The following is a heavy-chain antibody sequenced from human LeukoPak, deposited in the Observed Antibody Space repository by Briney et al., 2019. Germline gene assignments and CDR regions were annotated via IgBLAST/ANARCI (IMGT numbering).Heavy chain of an antibody. J-gene: IGHJ4*02. CDR2: MNPNSGNT. CDR3: ARGSRRGSYVVY. V-gene: IGHV1-8*01. CDR1: GYTFTSYD. Sequence: ASVKVSCKASGYTFTSYDINWVRQATGQGLEWMGWMNPNSGNTGYAQKFQGRVTMTRNTSISTAYMELGSLRSEDTAVYYCARGSRRGSYVVYWGQGTLVTVSS. D-gene: IGHD3-16*01.